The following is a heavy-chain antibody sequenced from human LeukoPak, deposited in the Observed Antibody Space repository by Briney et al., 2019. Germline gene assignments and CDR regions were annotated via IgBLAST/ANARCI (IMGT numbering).Heavy chain of an antibody. V-gene: IGHV1-8*01. CDR2: MNPNSDNT. CDR3: ARGNGYVEGAAAGTTVMDL. D-gene: IGHD6-13*01. CDR1: GYSFTNDD. J-gene: IGHJ6*02. Sequence: ASVKVSCKASGYSFTNDDINWVRQATGQGLEKMGWMNPNSDNTIYAQKFQGRVTMTSDTSITTAYMELSSLRSEDTAVYYCARGNGYVEGAAAGTTVMDLWGQGTTVTVSS.